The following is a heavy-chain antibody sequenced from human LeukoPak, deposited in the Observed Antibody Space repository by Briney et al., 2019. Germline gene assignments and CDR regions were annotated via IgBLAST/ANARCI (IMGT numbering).Heavy chain of an antibody. D-gene: IGHD5-24*01. CDR1: GSTFTTYW. V-gene: IGHV5-51*01. J-gene: IGHJ3*01. Sequence: RGESLQISCECSGSTFTTYWIGGVRQLPGKGREWGGIIYPGDSETTDSPSFQGEVTISADKSSSTAYLQCSSLQASDTAMYYCVRSPRDGYHDAFDVWGQGTMVTVSS. CDR2: IYPGDSET. CDR3: VRSPRDGYHDAFDV.